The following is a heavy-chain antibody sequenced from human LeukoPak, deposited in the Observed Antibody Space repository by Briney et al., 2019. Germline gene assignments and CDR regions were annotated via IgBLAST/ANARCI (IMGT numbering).Heavy chain of an antibody. J-gene: IGHJ4*02. Sequence: GASLRLSCAASGFTFSGYWMSWVRRAPGKGLEWVANIKQDGSETYYVGSVKGRFTISRDNAKNSLYLQMNSLRAEDTAVYYCARYNWNYLDYWGQGTLVTVSS. D-gene: IGHD1-20*01. CDR2: IKQDGSET. CDR3: ARYNWNYLDY. V-gene: IGHV3-7*04. CDR1: GFTFSGYW.